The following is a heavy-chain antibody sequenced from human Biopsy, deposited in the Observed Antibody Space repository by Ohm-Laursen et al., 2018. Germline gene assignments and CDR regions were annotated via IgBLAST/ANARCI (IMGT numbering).Heavy chain of an antibody. CDR3: AKHGSGWTGDDAFHI. CDR1: GDPFSGSS. Sequence: SDTLSLTCTVSGDPFSGSSWSWTRQAPGKGLEWIGYISYSRDTNYNPSLKGRITISVDTSKNQFSRKLTLVTAADTAVYYCAKHGSGWTGDDAFHIWGQGTMVTVSS. CDR2: ISYSRDT. V-gene: IGHV4-59*08. D-gene: IGHD6-19*01. J-gene: IGHJ3*02.